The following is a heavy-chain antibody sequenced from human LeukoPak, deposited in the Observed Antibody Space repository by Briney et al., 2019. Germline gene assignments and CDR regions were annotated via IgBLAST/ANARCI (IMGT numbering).Heavy chain of an antibody. CDR1: GFTFSSYG. J-gene: IGHJ4*02. V-gene: IGHV3-30*18. CDR2: ISYDGSNK. CDR3: AKEQFDY. Sequence: GGSLRLSCAASGFTFSSYGMHWVRQAPGKGLEWVAVISYDGSNKYYADSVKGRFTISRDNSKNTLYLQMNSLRAEDTAAYYCAKEQFDYWGQRTLVTVSS.